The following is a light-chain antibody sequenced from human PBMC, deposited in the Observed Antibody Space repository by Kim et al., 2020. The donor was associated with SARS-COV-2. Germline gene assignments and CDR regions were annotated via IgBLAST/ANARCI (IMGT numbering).Light chain of an antibody. CDR2: GNS. V-gene: IGLV1-40*01. CDR3: QSYDSSVV. J-gene: IGLJ2*01. Sequence: PGQRVTISCTGSSSNIGAGYDVHWYQQLPGTAPKLLIYGNSNRPSGVPDRFSGSKSGTSASLAITGLQAEDEADYYCQSYDSSVVFGGGTQLTVL. CDR1: SSNIGAGYD.